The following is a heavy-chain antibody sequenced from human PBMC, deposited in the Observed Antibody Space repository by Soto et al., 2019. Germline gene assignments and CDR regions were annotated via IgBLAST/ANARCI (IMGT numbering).Heavy chain of an antibody. Sequence: ASVKVSCKASDYTFTNYGIIWVRQAPGQGLEWMGWISGYNGNTNYAQKFQGRVTMTTDTSTSTAYMELRSLRFDDTAVYYCARGPRSARSYNWFDPWGKGTLVTVSS. V-gene: IGHV1-18*01. J-gene: IGHJ5*02. CDR3: ARGPRSARSYNWFDP. CDR1: DYTFTNYG. D-gene: IGHD6-25*01. CDR2: ISGYNGNT.